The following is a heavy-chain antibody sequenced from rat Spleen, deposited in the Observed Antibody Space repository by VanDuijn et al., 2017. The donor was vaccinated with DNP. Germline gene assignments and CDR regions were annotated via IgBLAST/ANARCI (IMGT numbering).Heavy chain of an antibody. CDR2: IDGAGST. J-gene: IGHJ3*01. CDR1: NYSITSNY. V-gene: IGHV3-3*01. Sequence: EVQLQESRPGLVKPSQSLSLTCSVTNYSITSNYWGWIRKFPENKLEWMGHIDGAGSTNYNPSLKSRISITRDTSKNQFFLQVNSVTSEDTATYYCARSDYFGSFRPFAYWGQGTLVTVSS. D-gene: IGHD1-6*01. CDR3: ARSDYFGSFRPFAY.